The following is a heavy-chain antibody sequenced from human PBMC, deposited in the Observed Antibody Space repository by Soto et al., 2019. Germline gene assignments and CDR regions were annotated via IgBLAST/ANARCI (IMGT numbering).Heavy chain of an antibody. CDR3: TRDTWIQLRTRDY. J-gene: IGHJ4*02. Sequence: GGSLRLSCTASGFTFGDYAMSWFRQAPGKGLEWVGFIRSKAYGGTTEYAASVKGRFTISRDDSKSIAYLQMNSLKTEDTAVYYCTRDTWIQLRTRDYWGQGTLVTVSS. V-gene: IGHV3-49*03. CDR1: GFTFGDYA. CDR2: IRSKAYGGTT. D-gene: IGHD5-18*01.